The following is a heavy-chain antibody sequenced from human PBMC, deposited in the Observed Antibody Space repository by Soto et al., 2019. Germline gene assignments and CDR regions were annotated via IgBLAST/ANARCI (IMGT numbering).Heavy chain of an antibody. CDR3: ARGVIPGYGSGKGYYYMDV. CDR1: SGSISSSNW. V-gene: IGHV4-4*02. Sequence: QVQLQESGPGLVKPSGTLSLTRAVSSGSISSSNWWSWVRQPPGKGLEWIGEIYHSGSTNYNPSLKSRVTISVDKSKNQFSLKLSSVTAADTAVYYCARGVIPGYGSGKGYYYMDVWGKGTTVTVSS. D-gene: IGHD3-10*01. J-gene: IGHJ6*03. CDR2: IYHSGST.